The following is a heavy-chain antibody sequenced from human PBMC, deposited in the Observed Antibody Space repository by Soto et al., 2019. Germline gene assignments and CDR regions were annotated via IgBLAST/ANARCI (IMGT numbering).Heavy chain of an antibody. CDR1: GLSLTTSGEG. V-gene: IGHV2-5*02. CDR3: AHRKKTVIVATYFDY. Sequence: QITLRESGPALVKPTQTLTLTCTFSGLSLTTSGEGVGWIRQPPGKAPEWLALIYWDDDKRYSPSLKNSLTISGDTSRSQVVLTMTNMDPVDTATYYCAHRKKTVIVATYFDYWGQGTLVTVSS. J-gene: IGHJ4*02. D-gene: IGHD1-1*01. CDR2: IYWDDDK.